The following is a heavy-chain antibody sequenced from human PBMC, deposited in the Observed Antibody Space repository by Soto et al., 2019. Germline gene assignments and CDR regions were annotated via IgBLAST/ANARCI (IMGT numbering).Heavy chain of an antibody. CDR1: GGSISHYY. CDR2: IYYSGSA. J-gene: IGHJ2*01. D-gene: IGHD6-13*01. V-gene: IGHV4-59*01. CDR3: ARGGSSWSGAWYFDL. Sequence: QVQLQESGPGLVKPSETLSLTCTVSGGSISHYYWSWIRQPPGKGLEWIGYIYYSGSAIYNPSLKSRVIISEDTCKNQFSLERSSVPAEDTAVYFCARGGSSWSGAWYFDLWGRGTLVTVSS.